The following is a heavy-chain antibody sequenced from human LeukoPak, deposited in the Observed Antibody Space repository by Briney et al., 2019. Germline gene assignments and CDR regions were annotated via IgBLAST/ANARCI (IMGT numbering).Heavy chain of an antibody. CDR3: ATIVVVPGGVFGAFDI. CDR2: ISSSSSTI. D-gene: IGHD2-2*01. Sequence: GGSLRLSCAASGFTFSSYSMNWVRQAPGKGLEWVSYISSSSSTIYYADSVKGRFTISRDNAKNSLYLQMNSLRAEDTAVYYCATIVVVPGGVFGAFDIWGQGTMVTVSS. CDR1: GFTFSSYS. V-gene: IGHV3-48*01. J-gene: IGHJ3*02.